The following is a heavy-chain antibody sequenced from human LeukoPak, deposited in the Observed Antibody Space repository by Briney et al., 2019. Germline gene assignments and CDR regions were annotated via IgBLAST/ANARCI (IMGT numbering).Heavy chain of an antibody. D-gene: IGHD1-14*01. CDR1: GFTFSDYY. CDR3: ARWTAAPAGGYFDY. J-gene: IGHJ4*02. Sequence: PGGSLRLSCAASGFTFSDYYMSWIRQAPRKGLEWASYISSSGSTLYYADSVKGRFTISRDNAKNSLYLQMNSLRAEDTAVYYCARWTAAPAGGYFDYWGQGTLVTVSS. V-gene: IGHV3-11*01. CDR2: ISSSGSTL.